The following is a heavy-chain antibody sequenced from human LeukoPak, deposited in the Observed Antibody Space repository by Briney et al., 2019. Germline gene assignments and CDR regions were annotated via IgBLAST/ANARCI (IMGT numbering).Heavy chain of an antibody. J-gene: IGHJ4*02. CDR3: ARGWATTQYTYYFDY. V-gene: IGHV3-33*08. CDR1: GFTFSSYG. D-gene: IGHD5-12*01. Sequence: GGSLRLSCAASGFTFSSYGMHWVRQAPGKGLEWVAVIWYDGSNKYYVDSVKGRFTISRDNSKNTLYLQMNSLRAEDTAVYYCARGWATTQYTYYFDYWGQGTLVTVSS. CDR2: IWYDGSNK.